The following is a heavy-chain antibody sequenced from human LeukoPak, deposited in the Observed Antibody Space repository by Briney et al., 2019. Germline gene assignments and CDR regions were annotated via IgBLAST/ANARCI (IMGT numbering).Heavy chain of an antibody. CDR2: ISGSGGST. J-gene: IGHJ4*02. CDR3: ARDWGNWDFDY. D-gene: IGHD1-1*01. CDR1: GFTFSNYG. V-gene: IGHV3-23*01. Sequence: GGSLRLSCAASGFTFSNYGMSWVRQAPGKGLEWVSAISGSGGSTYYADSVKGRFTISRDNAKNSLYLQMNSLRAEDTAVYYCARDWGNWDFDYWGQGTLVTVSS.